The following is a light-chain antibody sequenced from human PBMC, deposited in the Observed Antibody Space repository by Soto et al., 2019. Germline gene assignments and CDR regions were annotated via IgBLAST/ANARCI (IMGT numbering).Light chain of an antibody. Sequence: QSVLTQPASVSGSPGQSITISCTGTSSDVGGYKYVSWYQQHPGKVPKLAIYEVTNRPSGVSNRFSGSKSGDTASLTISGLQAEDEGDYYCSSYTSTNTVVFGGGTEVTVL. CDR3: SSYTSTNTVV. J-gene: IGLJ2*01. CDR1: SSDVGGYKY. V-gene: IGLV2-14*01. CDR2: EVT.